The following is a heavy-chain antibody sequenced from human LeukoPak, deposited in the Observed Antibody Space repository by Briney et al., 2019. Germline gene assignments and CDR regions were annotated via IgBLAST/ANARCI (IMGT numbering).Heavy chain of an antibody. CDR3: AKGSASSGYPRDY. CDR2: ISSSGGNT. V-gene: IGHV3-23*01. CDR1: GFRFDDYG. Sequence: AGGSLRLSCVASGFRFDDYGMSWVRQAPGKGLEWVSGISSSGGNTYYADSVKGRFTISRDNSKSTLYLQMNSLRVEDTAVYYCAKGSASSGYPRDYWGQGTLVTVSS. D-gene: IGHD3-22*01. J-gene: IGHJ4*02.